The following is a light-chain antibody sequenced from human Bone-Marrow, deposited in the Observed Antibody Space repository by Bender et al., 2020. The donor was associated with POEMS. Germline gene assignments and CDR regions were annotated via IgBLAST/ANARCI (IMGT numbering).Light chain of an antibody. CDR1: SSDIGAYDY. J-gene: IGLJ2*01. V-gene: IGLV2-14*03. CDR3: SSYTSNSTLDMV. Sequence: QSALTQPPSASGSPGQSVTISCTGTSSDIGAYDYVSWYQQHPGGAPKLMIYDVTNRPSGVSNRFSGSKSGNTASLTISGLQAEDEADYYCSSYTSNSTLDMVFGGGTKLTVL. CDR2: DVT.